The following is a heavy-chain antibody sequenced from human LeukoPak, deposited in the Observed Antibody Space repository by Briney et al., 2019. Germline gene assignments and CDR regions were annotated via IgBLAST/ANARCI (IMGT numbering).Heavy chain of an antibody. J-gene: IGHJ4*02. V-gene: IGHV4-39*01. CDR1: GGTISSSSYY. CDR3: ARIVGASDY. D-gene: IGHD1-26*01. CDR2: IYYSGST. Sequence: SETLSLTCTVSGGTISSSSYYWGWIRQPPGKGLEWIGSIYYSGSTYYNPSLKSRVTISVDTSKNQFSLKLSSVTAADTAVYYCARIVGASDYWGQGTLVTVSS.